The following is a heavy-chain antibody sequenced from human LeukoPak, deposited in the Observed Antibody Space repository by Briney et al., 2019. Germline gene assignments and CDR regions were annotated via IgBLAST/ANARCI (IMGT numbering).Heavy chain of an antibody. D-gene: IGHD4-23*01. J-gene: IGHJ4*02. CDR2: ISGDGGSA. Sequence: SGGSLRLSCAASGFSLDDSAMHWVRHTPGKGLEWVSLISGDGGSAYYTDSVKGRFTISRDNSKNSLYLQMNSLRTEDTALYYCVKDSNSEHFDYWGQGTLVTVSS. CDR1: GFSLDDSA. CDR3: VKDSNSEHFDY. V-gene: IGHV3-43*02.